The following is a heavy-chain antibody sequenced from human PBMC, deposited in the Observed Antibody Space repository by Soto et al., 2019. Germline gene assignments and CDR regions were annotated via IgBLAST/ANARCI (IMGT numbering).Heavy chain of an antibody. Sequence: ASVKVSCKASGYTFTIYDINWVRQATGQGLEWMGWMNPNSGNTGYAQKFQGRVTMTRNTSISTAYMELSSLRSEDTAVYYCATVYCSGGSCYPYYYYYYMDVWGKGTTVTVSS. J-gene: IGHJ6*03. CDR2: MNPNSGNT. V-gene: IGHV1-8*01. CDR1: GYTFTIYD. CDR3: ATVYCSGGSCYPYYYYYYMDV. D-gene: IGHD2-15*01.